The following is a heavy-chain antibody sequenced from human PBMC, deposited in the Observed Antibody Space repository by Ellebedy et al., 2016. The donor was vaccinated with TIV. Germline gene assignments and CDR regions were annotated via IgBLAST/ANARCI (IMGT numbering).Heavy chain of an antibody. CDR3: AAPSDSWFDC. CDR1: GFPFSDYA. CDR2: MSYDGNNK. D-gene: IGHD1-26*01. J-gene: IGHJ4*02. V-gene: IGHV3-30*03. Sequence: GGSLRLSCAASGFPFSDYALHWVRQAPGKGLEWVTSMSYDGNNKYYADSVTGRFTISRDTSKITLYLQMNSLRVEDAAVYYCAAPSDSWFDCWGQGTLVIVSS.